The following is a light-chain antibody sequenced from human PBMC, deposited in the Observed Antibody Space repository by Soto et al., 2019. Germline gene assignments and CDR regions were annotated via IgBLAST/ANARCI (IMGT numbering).Light chain of an antibody. Sequence: DIQMTQSRSTLSASVGDRMTITCRASQSISTWLAWYQPKPGKAPKLLISKASSLESGVPSRFSGSGSETEFTLTLRSLQPYDFATYYCQQYNSYSTFGQGTKVDI. CDR1: QSISTW. CDR2: KAS. J-gene: IGKJ1*01. CDR3: QQYNSYST. V-gene: IGKV1-5*03.